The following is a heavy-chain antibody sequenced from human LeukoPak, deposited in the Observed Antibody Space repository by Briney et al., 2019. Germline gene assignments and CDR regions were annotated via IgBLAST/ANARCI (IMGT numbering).Heavy chain of an antibody. D-gene: IGHD3-22*01. CDR2: ISGSGGST. Sequence: PGGSLRLSCAASGFTFSSYGMSWVRQAPGKGLEWVSAISGSGGSTYYADSVKGRFTISRDNSKNTLYLQMNSLRAEDPAVYYCAKDRYYDSSAADYWGQGTLVTVSS. CDR3: AKDRYYDSSAADY. V-gene: IGHV3-23*01. CDR1: GFTFSSYG. J-gene: IGHJ4*02.